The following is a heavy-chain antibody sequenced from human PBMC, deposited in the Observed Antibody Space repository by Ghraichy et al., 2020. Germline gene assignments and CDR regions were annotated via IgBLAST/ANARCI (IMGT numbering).Heavy chain of an antibody. J-gene: IGHJ4*02. D-gene: IGHD6-13*01. CDR3: ARGTFDYSREDHGGAFDY. CDR1: GFTFSDNE. V-gene: IGHV3-48*03. Sequence: GWSLRLSCAASGFTFSDNEMNWVRQAPGKGLEWVAYIAASRDTIYYADSVRGRFTISRAKSSVFLQMDSLRAEDTATYYCARGTFDYSREDHGGAFDYWGQGTQVTVSS. CDR2: IAASRDTI.